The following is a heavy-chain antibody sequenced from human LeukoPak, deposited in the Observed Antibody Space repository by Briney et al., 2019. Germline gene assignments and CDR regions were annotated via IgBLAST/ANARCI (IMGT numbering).Heavy chain of an antibody. Sequence: PGGSLRLSRAASGFTFDDYAMHWVRQAPGKGLEWVSGISWNSGSIGYADSVKGRFTISRDNAKNSLYPQMNSLRAEDTALYYCAKATTVTTFLWDYFDYWGQGTLVTVSS. CDR2: ISWNSGSI. CDR3: AKATTVTTFLWDYFDY. J-gene: IGHJ4*02. V-gene: IGHV3-9*01. CDR1: GFTFDDYA. D-gene: IGHD4-17*01.